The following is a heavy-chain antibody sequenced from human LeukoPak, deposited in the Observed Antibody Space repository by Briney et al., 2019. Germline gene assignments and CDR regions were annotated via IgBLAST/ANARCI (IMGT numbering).Heavy chain of an antibody. J-gene: IGHJ6*03. V-gene: IGHV4-4*07. D-gene: IGHD1-26*01. CDR3: ARDLRERVEYYYYMDV. Sequence: SETLSLTCTVSGGSISSYYWSWIRQPARKGLEWIGRIYTSGSTNYNPSLKSRVTMSVDTSKNQFSLKLSSVTAADTAVYYCARDLRERVEYYYYMDVWGKGTTVTVSS. CDR1: GGSISSYY. CDR2: IYTSGST.